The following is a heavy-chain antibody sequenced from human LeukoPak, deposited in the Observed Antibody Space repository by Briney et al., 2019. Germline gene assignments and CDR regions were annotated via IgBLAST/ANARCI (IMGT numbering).Heavy chain of an antibody. V-gene: IGHV1-69*04. J-gene: IGHJ4*02. D-gene: IGHD5-24*01. CDR2: IIPILGIA. Sequence: ASVKVSCKASGYTFTSYGISWLRQAPGQGLEWMGRIIPILGIANYAQKFQGRVTITADKSTSTAYMELSSLRSEDTAVYYCAREEAVEMATIPDYWGQGTLVTVSS. CDR1: GYTFTSYG. CDR3: AREEAVEMATIPDY.